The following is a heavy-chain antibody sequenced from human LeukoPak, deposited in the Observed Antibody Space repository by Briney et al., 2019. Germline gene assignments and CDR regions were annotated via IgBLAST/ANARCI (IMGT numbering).Heavy chain of an antibody. CDR2: IYYSGST. CDR3: ASFYCSGGSCYQYYYYYYMDG. V-gene: IGHV4-39*01. D-gene: IGHD2-15*01. CDR1: GGSISSRSYY. Sequence: SETLSLTCTVSGGSISSRSYYWGWIRQPPGKGLEWIGIIYYSGSTYSNPSLRSRVTISVDTSKNQFSLKLSSVTAADTAEYYCASFYCSGGSCYQYYYYYYMDGWGKGTTVTISS. J-gene: IGHJ6*03.